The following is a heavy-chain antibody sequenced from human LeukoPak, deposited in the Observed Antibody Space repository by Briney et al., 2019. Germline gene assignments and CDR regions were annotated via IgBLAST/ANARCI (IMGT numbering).Heavy chain of an antibody. CDR3: ARSKLRGYSGYDPFDY. Sequence: SETLSLTCTVSGGSISSGGYYWSWIRQHPGKGLEWIGYIYYSGSTYYNPSLKSRVTISVDTSKNQFSLKLSSVIAADTAVYYCARSKLRGYSGYDPFDYWGQGTLVTVSS. J-gene: IGHJ4*02. CDR2: IYYSGST. CDR1: GGSISSGGYY. V-gene: IGHV4-31*03. D-gene: IGHD5-12*01.